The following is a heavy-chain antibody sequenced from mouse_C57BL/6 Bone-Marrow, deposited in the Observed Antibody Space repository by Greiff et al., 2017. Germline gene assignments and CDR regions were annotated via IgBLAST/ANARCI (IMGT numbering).Heavy chain of an antibody. J-gene: IGHJ4*01. Sequence: EVQLQQPVAELVRPGASVKLSCTASGFNIKSSYMHWVKQRPEQGLEWIGRIDPANGNTKYAPKFQGKATMTVDTSSNTAYMQLSSLTSEDTAIYYCARSMDYWGQGTSLTVSS. CDR1: GFNIKSSY. V-gene: IGHV14-3*01. CDR2: IDPANGNT. CDR3: ARSMDY.